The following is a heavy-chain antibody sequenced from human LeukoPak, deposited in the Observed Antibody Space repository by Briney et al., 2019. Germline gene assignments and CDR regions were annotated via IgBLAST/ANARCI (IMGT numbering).Heavy chain of an antibody. CDR2: IYYSGNT. D-gene: IGHD6-13*01. CDR3: ARGPKYSSSWYGSYFDY. Sequence: SETLSLTCTVSGGSVSSTSYHWAWIRQPPGKGLEWIGNIYYSGNTYYNPSLKSRVTISVDTSKNQFSLKLSSVTAADTAVYYCARGPKYSSSWYGSYFDYWGQGTLVTVSS. CDR1: GGSVSSTSYH. J-gene: IGHJ4*02. V-gene: IGHV4-39*07.